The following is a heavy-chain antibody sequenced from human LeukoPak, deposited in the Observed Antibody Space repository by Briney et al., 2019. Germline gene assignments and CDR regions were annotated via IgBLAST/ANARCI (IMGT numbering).Heavy chain of an antibody. CDR3: ARDSSGYYTAYYFDY. D-gene: IGHD3-22*01. CDR2: IIPIFGTA. CDR1: GGTFSSYA. J-gene: IGHJ4*02. Sequence: SVKVSFKASGGTFSSYAISWVRQAPGQGLEWMGGIIPIFGTANYAQKFQGRVTITADESTSTAYMELSSLRSEDTAVYYCARDSSGYYTAYYFDYWGQGTLVTVSS. V-gene: IGHV1-69*13.